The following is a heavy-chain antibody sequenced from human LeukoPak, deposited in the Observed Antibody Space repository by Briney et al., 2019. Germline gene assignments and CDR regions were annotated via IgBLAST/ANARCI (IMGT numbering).Heavy chain of an antibody. CDR2: IIPILGIA. D-gene: IGHD3-22*01. Sequence: SVKVSCKASGGTFSSYAISWVRQAPGQGLEWMGRIIPILGIANYAQKFQGRVTITADKSTSTAYMELSSLRSEDTAVYYCARDGTDSSEVVVIQYYWGQGTLVTVSS. J-gene: IGHJ4*02. V-gene: IGHV1-69*04. CDR1: GGTFSSYA. CDR3: ARDGTDSSEVVVIQYY.